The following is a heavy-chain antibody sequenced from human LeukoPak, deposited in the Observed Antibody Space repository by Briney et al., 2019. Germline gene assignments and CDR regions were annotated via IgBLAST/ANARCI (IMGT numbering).Heavy chain of an antibody. J-gene: IGHJ4*02. CDR2: INPNSGGT. D-gene: IGHD2-2*02. V-gene: IGHV1-2*02. CDR1: GYTFTIYY. CDR3: GRNPPYCTSTSCYNDY. Sequence: ASVKVSCKASGYTFTIYYMHWVRQAPGQGLEWMGWINPNSGGTSYAQRFQGRVTMTRDTSISTAYMELSGLTSDDTAVYYCGRNPPYCTSTSCYNDYWGQGTLVTVSS.